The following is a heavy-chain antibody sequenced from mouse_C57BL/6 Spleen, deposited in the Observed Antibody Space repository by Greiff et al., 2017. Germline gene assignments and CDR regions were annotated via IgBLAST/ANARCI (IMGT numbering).Heavy chain of an antibody. D-gene: IGHD1-1*01. J-gene: IGHJ2*01. CDR3: ARWDYGSSPWYFDY. Sequence: VQLQQSGPELVKPGASVKISCKASGYAFSSSWMNWVKQRPGKGLEWIGRIYPGDGDTNYNGKFKGKATLTVDKSSSTAYMQLSSLTSEDSAVYVGARWDYGSSPWYFDYWGQGTTLTVSS. CDR1: GYAFSSSW. CDR2: IYPGDGDT. V-gene: IGHV1-82*01.